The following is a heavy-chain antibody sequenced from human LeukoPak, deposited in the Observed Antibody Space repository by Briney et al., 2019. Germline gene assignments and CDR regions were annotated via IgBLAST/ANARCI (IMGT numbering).Heavy chain of an antibody. J-gene: IGHJ6*03. CDR3: ASVRCSSTSCPYYYYYMDV. V-gene: IGHV3-53*01. CDR1: GFTVSSNY. D-gene: IGHD2-2*01. Sequence: PGGSLRLSCAASGFTVSSNYMSWVRQAPGKGLEWVSVIYSGGSTYYADSVKGRFTISRDNSKNTLYLQMNSLGAEDTAVYYCASVRCSSTSCPYYYYYMDVWGKGTTVTVSS. CDR2: IYSGGST.